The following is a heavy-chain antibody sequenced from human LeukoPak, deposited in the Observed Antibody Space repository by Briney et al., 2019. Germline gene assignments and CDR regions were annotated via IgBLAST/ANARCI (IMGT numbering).Heavy chain of an antibody. J-gene: IGHJ4*02. D-gene: IGHD6-13*01. CDR2: IYYSGST. CDR1: GHSISSFD. CDR3: TRRGQQIVLDQ. V-gene: IGHV4-59*08. Sequence: PSETLSLTCTVWGHSISSFDWGWLRQPPGKGLEWIGYIYYSGSTNYNPSLKSRVTISVATSKNQLPPMLSSVTAAATAVYYITRRGQQIVLDQWGQGTLVTVSS.